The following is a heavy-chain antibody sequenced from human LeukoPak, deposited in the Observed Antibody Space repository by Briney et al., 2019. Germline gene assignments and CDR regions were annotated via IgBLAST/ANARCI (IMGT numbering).Heavy chain of an antibody. D-gene: IGHD5-18*01. CDR2: IKQGGSER. CDR3: AMAGYSDGPFDFDY. J-gene: IGHJ4*02. CDR1: GFTFSSYA. Sequence: GGSLRLSCAASGFTFSSYAMSWVRQAPGKGLEWVANIKQGGSERNYVDSVKGRFTISRDNAKNSLFLQMDSLRAEDTAVYYCAMAGYSDGPFDFDYWGQGTLVTVSS. V-gene: IGHV3-7*01.